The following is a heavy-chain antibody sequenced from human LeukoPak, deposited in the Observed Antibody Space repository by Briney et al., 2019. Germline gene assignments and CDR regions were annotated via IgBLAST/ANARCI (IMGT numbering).Heavy chain of an antibody. D-gene: IGHD1-26*01. V-gene: IGHV4-59*01. CDR3: ATMEATGYFDY. CDR2: IYYSGNT. Sequence: PSETLSLTCIVSGGSISSYYGNWIRQPPGKGLEWIGYIYYSGNTNYNPSLKSRVTISVDTSKNQFFLKLSSVTAADTAVYYCATMEATGYFDYWGQGTLVTVSS. J-gene: IGHJ4*02. CDR1: GGSISSYY.